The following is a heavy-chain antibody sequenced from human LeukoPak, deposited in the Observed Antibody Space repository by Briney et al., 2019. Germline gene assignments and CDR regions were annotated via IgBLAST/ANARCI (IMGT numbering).Heavy chain of an antibody. CDR1: GGSISSGDYY. J-gene: IGHJ3*02. Sequence: SETLSLTCTVSGGSISSGDYYWSWIRQPPGKGLEWIGYIYYSGSTYYNPSLKSRVTISVDTSKNQFSLKLSPVTAADTAVYYCARRARYSSSWPNAFDIWGQGTMVTVSS. CDR3: ARRARYSSSWPNAFDI. V-gene: IGHV4-30-4*01. CDR2: IYYSGST. D-gene: IGHD6-13*01.